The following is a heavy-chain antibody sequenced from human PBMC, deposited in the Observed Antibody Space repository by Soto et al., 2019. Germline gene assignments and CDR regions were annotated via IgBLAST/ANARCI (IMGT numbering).Heavy chain of an antibody. CDR1: GFTFSSYG. J-gene: IGHJ4*02. D-gene: IGHD6-13*01. Sequence: QVQLVESGGGVVQPGRSLRLSCAASGFTFSSYGMHWVRQAPGKGLEWVAVISYDGSNKYYADSVKGRFTISRDNSKNTLYLQMNSLRAEDTAVYYCTKEAAARRDYWGQGTLVTVSS. CDR3: TKEAAARRDY. V-gene: IGHV3-30*18. CDR2: ISYDGSNK.